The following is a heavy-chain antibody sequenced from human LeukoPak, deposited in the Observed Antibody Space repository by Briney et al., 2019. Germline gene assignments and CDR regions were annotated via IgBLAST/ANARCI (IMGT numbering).Heavy chain of an antibody. Sequence: PGGSLRLSCEASGLTVSSNYMSWVRQAPRKGLEWVSVIYTGGTTYYADSVKGRFTISRDNSKNTLFLQMNTLRAEDTAVYYCAREVNYGFDCWGQGALVTVSS. CDR3: AREVNYGFDC. D-gene: IGHD3-10*01. J-gene: IGHJ5*01. CDR1: GLTVSSNY. V-gene: IGHV3-53*01. CDR2: IYTGGTT.